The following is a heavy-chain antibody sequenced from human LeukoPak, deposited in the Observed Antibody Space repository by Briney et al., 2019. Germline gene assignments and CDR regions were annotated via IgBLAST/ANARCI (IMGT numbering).Heavy chain of an antibody. J-gene: IGHJ6*03. CDR2: INHSGST. CDR3: ARRGPLYSGSFTLYYYYYMDV. V-gene: IGHV4-34*01. CDR1: GGSFSGYY. Sequence: SETLSLTCAVYGGSFSGYYWSWIRQPPGKGLEWIGEINHSGSTNYNPSLKSRVTISVDTSKNQFSLRLISVTAADTAVYYCARRGPLYSGSFTLYYYYYMDVWGKGTTVTVSS. D-gene: IGHD1-26*01.